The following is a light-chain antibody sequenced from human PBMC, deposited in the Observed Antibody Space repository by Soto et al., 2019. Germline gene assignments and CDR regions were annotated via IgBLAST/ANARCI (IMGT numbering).Light chain of an antibody. J-gene: IGLJ2*01. CDR1: SSDVGGYNY. Sequence: QSALTQPPSASGSPGQSVTISCTGTSSDVGGYNYVSWYQHHPGNAPKLVIYEVRNRPSGISFRFSGSKSGNTASLTISGLQAEDEADYYCSSYTSKSSLIFGGGTKLTVL. CDR3: SSYTSKSSLI. CDR2: EVR. V-gene: IGLV2-14*01.